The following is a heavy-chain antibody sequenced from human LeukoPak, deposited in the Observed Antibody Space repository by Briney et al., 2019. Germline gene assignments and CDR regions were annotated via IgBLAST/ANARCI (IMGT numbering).Heavy chain of an antibody. Sequence: GASVKVSCKASGYTFTGYYMHWVRQAPGQGLEWMGIINPSGGSTSYAQKFQGRVTMTRDTSTSTVYMELSSLRSEDTAVYYCARDPEGGAVAATGDYYYYMDVWGKGTTVTVSS. J-gene: IGHJ6*03. CDR3: ARDPEGGAVAATGDYYYYMDV. V-gene: IGHV1-46*01. CDR1: GYTFTGYY. D-gene: IGHD6-19*01. CDR2: INPSGGST.